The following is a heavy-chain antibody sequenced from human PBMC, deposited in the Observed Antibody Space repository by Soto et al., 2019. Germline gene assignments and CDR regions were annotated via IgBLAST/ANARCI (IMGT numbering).Heavy chain of an antibody. J-gene: IGHJ4*02. CDR1: GGSISSSSYY. V-gene: IGHV4-39*01. CDR2: IYYSGST. CDR3: ASPSSVIVGATYFDY. D-gene: IGHD1-26*01. Sequence: SETLSLTCTVSGGSISSSSYYWGWIRQPPGKGLEWIGSIYYSGSTYYNPSLKSRVTISVDTSKNQFSLKLSSVTAADTAVYYCASPSSVIVGATYFDYWGQGTLVTVSS.